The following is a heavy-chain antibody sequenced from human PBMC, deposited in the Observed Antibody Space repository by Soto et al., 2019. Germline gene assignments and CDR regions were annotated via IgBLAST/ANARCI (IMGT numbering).Heavy chain of an antibody. V-gene: IGHV1-3*01. CDR1: GYTFTSYA. J-gene: IGHJ4*02. CDR3: ARMSPGSITMVRGVIAQGAPYFDY. Sequence: QVQLVQSGAEVKKPGASVKVSCKASGYTFTSYAMHWVRQAPGQRLEWMGWINAGNGNTKYSQKFQGRVTITRDTSASTAYMELSSLRSEDTAVYHCARMSPGSITMVRGVIAQGAPYFDYWGQGTLVTVSS. D-gene: IGHD3-10*01. CDR2: INAGNGNT.